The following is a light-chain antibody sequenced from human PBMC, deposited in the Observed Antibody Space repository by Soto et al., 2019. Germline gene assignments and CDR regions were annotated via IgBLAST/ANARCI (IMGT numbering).Light chain of an antibody. Sequence: QSVLTRPPSASGTPGQRVTISCSGSSSNIGSNYVYWYQQLPGTAPKLLIYRNNQRPSGVPDRFSGSKSGTSASLAISGLRSEDEADNYCSAWDDSLSVNVVFRGGTKHTLL. CDR2: RNN. V-gene: IGLV1-47*01. J-gene: IGLJ2*01. CDR3: SAWDDSLSVNVV. CDR1: SSNIGSNY.